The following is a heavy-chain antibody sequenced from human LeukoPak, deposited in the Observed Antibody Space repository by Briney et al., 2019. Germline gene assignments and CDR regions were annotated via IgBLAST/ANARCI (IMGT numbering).Heavy chain of an antibody. CDR3: ARDFGPLTPDSSQCD. CDR1: GYTLTELS. Sequence: ASVKVSCKVSGYTLTELSMHWVRQAPGKGLEWMGGFDPEDGETIYAQKFQGRVTMTEDTSTDTAHMELSSLRSEDTAVYYCARDFGPLTPDSSQCDWGQGTLVTVSS. J-gene: IGHJ4*02. CDR2: FDPEDGET. D-gene: IGHD3-22*01. V-gene: IGHV1-24*01.